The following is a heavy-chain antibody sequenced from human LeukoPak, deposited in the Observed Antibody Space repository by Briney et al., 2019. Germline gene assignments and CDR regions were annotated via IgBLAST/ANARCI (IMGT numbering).Heavy chain of an antibody. CDR3: ARYDFWSGYFDY. J-gene: IGHJ4*02. D-gene: IGHD3-3*01. CDR2: INAGNGNT. CDR1: GYTFTSYA. Sequence: ASVKVSCKASGYTFTSYAMHWVRQAPGQRLEWMGWINAGNGNTKYSQEFQGRVTITRDTSASTAYMELSSLRSEDMAVYYCARYDFWSGYFDYWGQGTLVTVSS. V-gene: IGHV1-3*03.